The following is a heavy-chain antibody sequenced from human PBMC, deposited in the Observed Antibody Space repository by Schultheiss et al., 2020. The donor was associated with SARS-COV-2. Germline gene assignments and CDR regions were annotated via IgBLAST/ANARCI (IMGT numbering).Heavy chain of an antibody. V-gene: IGHV4-4*02. J-gene: IGHJ4*02. CDR3: ARLQVWDKGPTANFDS. CDR1: GGSISSSNW. CDR2: VYHSGST. D-gene: IGHD1-26*01. Sequence: SETLSLTCAVSGGSISSSNWWSWVRQPPGKGLEWIGEVYHSGSTNYNPSLKSRLTISVDTSKNQFSLKLSSVTAADTDVYYCARLQVWDKGPTANFDSWGRGSLVTVSS.